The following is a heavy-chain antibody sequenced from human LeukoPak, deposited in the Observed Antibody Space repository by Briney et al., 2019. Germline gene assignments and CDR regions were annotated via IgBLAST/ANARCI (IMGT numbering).Heavy chain of an antibody. CDR2: INHPGTT. CDR1: GVSLNHYY. J-gene: IGHJ5*02. V-gene: IGHV4-34*01. D-gene: IGHD2/OR15-2a*01. Sequence: SETLSLTCAVYGVSLNHYYWTWIRQPPGKGLEWIGEINHPGTTNYNPSLKSRVTISIDTSKSQFSLKVNSATAADTAIYYCAMLLYHSGRPGPWGQGTLVTVSS. CDR3: AMLLYHSGRPGP.